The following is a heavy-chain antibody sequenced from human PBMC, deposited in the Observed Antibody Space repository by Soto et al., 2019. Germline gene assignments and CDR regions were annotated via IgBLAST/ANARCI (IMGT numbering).Heavy chain of an antibody. Sequence: PGGSLRLSCAASGFTFSSYWMSWVRQAPGKGLEWVANIKQDGSEKYYVDSVKGRFTISRDNAKNSLYLQMNSLRAEDTAVYYCARDLREEVPAGGPWGQGTLVTVSS. CDR1: GFTFSSYW. D-gene: IGHD2-2*01. CDR2: IKQDGSEK. CDR3: ARDLREEVPAGGP. J-gene: IGHJ5*02. V-gene: IGHV3-7*01.